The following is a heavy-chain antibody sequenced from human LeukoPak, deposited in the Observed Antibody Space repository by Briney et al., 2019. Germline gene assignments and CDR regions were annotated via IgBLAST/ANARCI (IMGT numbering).Heavy chain of an antibody. J-gene: IGHJ3*02. CDR3: AMNGAAVAGRDAFDI. Sequence: SETLSLTCTVSGGSISSSSYYWGWIRQPPGKGLEWIGSIYYSGSTYYNPSLKSRVTISVDTSKNQFSLKLSSVTAADTAVYYWAMNGAAVAGRDAFDIWGQGTMVTVSS. CDR2: IYYSGST. D-gene: IGHD6-19*01. CDR1: GGSISSSSYY. V-gene: IGHV4-39*01.